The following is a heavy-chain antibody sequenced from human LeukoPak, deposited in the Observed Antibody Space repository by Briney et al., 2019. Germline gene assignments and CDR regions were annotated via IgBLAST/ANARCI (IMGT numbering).Heavy chain of an antibody. Sequence: GGSLRLSCAASGFTFSNYWLIWFRQAPGRGLEWVAHIKEDGNEIKYVDSVKGRFTISRDNTKNSLYLQMNSLRAEDTAVYYCARGLGYLTDYWGQGTLVTVSS. J-gene: IGHJ4*02. D-gene: IGHD3-9*01. CDR2: IKEDGNEI. V-gene: IGHV3-7*04. CDR3: ARGLGYLTDY. CDR1: GFTFSNYW.